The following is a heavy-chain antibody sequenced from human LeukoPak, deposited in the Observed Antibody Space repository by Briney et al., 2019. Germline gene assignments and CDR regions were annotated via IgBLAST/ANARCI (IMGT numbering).Heavy chain of an antibody. Sequence: GGPLRLSCAASGFTFSSYGMHWVRQAPGKGLEWVAVISKDGSNKYYADSVKGRFTISRDNSKNALCLQMNSLRAEDTAVYYCAKDWRLFYDSSEGAFDIWGQGTMVTVSS. V-gene: IGHV3-30*18. CDR1: GFTFSSYG. CDR2: ISKDGSNK. D-gene: IGHD3-22*01. CDR3: AKDWRLFYDSSEGAFDI. J-gene: IGHJ3*02.